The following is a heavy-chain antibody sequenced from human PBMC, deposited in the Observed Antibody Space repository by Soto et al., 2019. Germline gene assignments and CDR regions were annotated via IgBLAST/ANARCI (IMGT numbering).Heavy chain of an antibody. D-gene: IGHD2-2*01. CDR3: AKDGGYCSSTSCCARPPEDLDY. V-gene: IGHV3-23*01. CDR2: ISGSGGST. CDR1: GFTFSSYA. Sequence: PGGSLRLSCAASGFTFSSYAMSWVRQAPGKGLEWVSAISGSGGSTYYADSVKGRFTISRDNSKNTLYLQMNSLRAEDTAVYYCAKDGGYCSSTSCCARPPEDLDYWGQGT. J-gene: IGHJ4*02.